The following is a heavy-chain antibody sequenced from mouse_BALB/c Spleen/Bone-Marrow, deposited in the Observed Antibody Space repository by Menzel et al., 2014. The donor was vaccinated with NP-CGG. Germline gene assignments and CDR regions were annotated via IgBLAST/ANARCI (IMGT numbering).Heavy chain of an antibody. CDR3: AGSTTVVVRYWYFDV. CDR1: GFNIKDTY. CDR2: IDPANGNT. V-gene: IGHV14-3*02. Sequence: EVHLVESGAELVKPGASVKLSCTASGFNIKDTYMHWVKQRPEQGLEWIGRIDPANGNTKYDPKFQGKATITADTSSNTAYMQLSSLTSEDAAVYYCAGSTTVVVRYWYFDVWGAGTTVTVSS. D-gene: IGHD1-1*01. J-gene: IGHJ1*01.